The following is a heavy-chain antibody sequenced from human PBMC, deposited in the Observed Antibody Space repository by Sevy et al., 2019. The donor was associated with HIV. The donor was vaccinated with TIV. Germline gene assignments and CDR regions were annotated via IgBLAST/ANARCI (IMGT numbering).Heavy chain of an antibody. V-gene: IGHV3-48*03. CDR1: EFTFSSYE. D-gene: IGHD3-22*01. CDR2: MSSSGSLI. J-gene: IGHJ4*02. CDR3: AGGVVIGTTFDY. Sequence: GGSLRLSCAASEFTFSSYEMNWVRQAPGKVLEWVSYMSSSGSLIYYADSVKGRFTISRDNTKNSLYLQMNSLRAEDTAVYYCAGGVVIGTTFDYWGQGTLVTVSS.